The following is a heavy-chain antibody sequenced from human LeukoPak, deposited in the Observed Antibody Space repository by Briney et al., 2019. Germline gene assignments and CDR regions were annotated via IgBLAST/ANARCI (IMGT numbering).Heavy chain of an antibody. J-gene: IGHJ4*02. D-gene: IGHD6-13*01. V-gene: IGHV4-34*01. CDR3: ARRGSSSWLFDY. CDR1: SGSFSGYY. Sequence: PSETLSLTCAVYSGSFSGYYWSWIRQPPGKGLEWIGEINHSGNTNYNPSLKSRVTISVDTSKNQFSLKLSSVTAADTAVYYCARRGSSSWLFDYWGQGTLVTVSS. CDR2: INHSGNT.